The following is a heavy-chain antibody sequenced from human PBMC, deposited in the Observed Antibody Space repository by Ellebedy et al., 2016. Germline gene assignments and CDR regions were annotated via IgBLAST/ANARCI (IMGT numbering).Heavy chain of an antibody. D-gene: IGHD2-21*02. J-gene: IGHJ4*02. V-gene: IGHV3-72*01. CDR3: AASGDGNILDF. CDR2: FRHKGRGYTT. CDR1: GFTFSDYH. Sequence: GESLKISCAASGFTFSDYHMDWVRQAPGKGLEWVGRFRHKGRGYTTEYAASAKGRFTVSRDDSKNSLFLQMSSLKTEDTAMYYCAASGDGNILDFWGQGNLVTVSS.